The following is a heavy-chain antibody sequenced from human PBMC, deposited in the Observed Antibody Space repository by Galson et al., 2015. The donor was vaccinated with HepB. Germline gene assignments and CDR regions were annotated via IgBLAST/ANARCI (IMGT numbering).Heavy chain of an antibody. CDR3: AKHLHVASGRNWFDT. V-gene: IGHV5-10-1*01. CDR2: IDPSDSQT. D-gene: IGHD3-10*01. Sequence: QSGAEVKKPGESLRISCTGSGYRFTTYWISWVRQMPGKGLEWMGRIDPSDSQTSYNPAFQGHVALSVDKANTTAFLHWNSLEPSDTAIYYCAKHLHVASGRNWFDTWGQGSLVSVSS. J-gene: IGHJ5*02. CDR1: GYRFTTYW.